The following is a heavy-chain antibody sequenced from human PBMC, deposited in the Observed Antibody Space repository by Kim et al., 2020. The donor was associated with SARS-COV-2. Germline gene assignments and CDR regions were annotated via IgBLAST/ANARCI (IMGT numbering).Heavy chain of an antibody. CDR2: IYSGGST. D-gene: IGHD3-22*01. J-gene: IGHJ4*02. CDR1: GFTVSSNY. Sequence: GGSLRLSCAASGFTVSSNYMSWVRQAPGKGLEWVSVIYSGGSTYYADSVKGRFTISRDNSKNTLYLKMNSLRAEDTAVYYCARTRVTYYYDSSGYFDYWGQGTLVTVSS. CDR3: ARTRVTYYYDSSGYFDY. V-gene: IGHV3-53*01.